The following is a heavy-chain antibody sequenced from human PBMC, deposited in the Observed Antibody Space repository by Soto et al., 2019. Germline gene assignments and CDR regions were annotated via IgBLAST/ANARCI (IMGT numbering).Heavy chain of an antibody. V-gene: IGHV4-59*01. J-gene: IGHJ4*02. CDR1: GGSISSYD. Sequence: SETLSLTCTVSGGSISSYDFNWIRQPTGKGLEWIGYIFYSGSTKSNPSLKSRVTMSVDMSKNQFSLRLTSVTAADTAVYYCARVFPSYCGGDCSYFDSWGQGTLVTVSS. CDR3: ARVFPSYCGGDCSYFDS. CDR2: IFYSGST. D-gene: IGHD2-21*02.